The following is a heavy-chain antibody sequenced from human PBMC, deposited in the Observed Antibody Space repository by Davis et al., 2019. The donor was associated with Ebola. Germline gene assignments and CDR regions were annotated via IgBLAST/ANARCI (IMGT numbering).Heavy chain of an antibody. CDR3: AKEGSSWYYFDY. D-gene: IGHD6-13*01. V-gene: IGHV3-30*18. Sequence: GGSLRLSCAASGFTFSSYGMHWVRQAPGKGLEWVAVISYDGSNKYYADSVKGRFTISRDNSKNTLYLQMNSLRAEDTAVYYCAKEGSSWYYFDYWGQGTLVTVSS. CDR2: ISYDGSNK. CDR1: GFTFSSYG. J-gene: IGHJ4*02.